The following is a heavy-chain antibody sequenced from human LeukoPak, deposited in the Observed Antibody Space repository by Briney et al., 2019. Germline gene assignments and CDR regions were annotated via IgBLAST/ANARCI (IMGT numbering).Heavy chain of an antibody. D-gene: IGHD2-2*01. CDR1: GFTFSSYA. J-gene: IGHJ3*02. CDR3: ARGVRYCSSTSCYFRAFDI. Sequence: GGSLRLSCAASGFTFSSYAMHWVRQAPGKGLEWVAVISYDGSNKYYADSVKGRLTISRDSSKNTLYLQMNSLRAEDTAVYYCARGVRYCSSTSCYFRAFDIWGQGTMVTVSS. V-gene: IGHV3-30-3*01. CDR2: ISYDGSNK.